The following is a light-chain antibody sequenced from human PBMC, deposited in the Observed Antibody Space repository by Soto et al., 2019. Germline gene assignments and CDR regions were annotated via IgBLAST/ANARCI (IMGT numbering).Light chain of an antibody. Sequence: EIVLTQSPGTLSLSPGERATLSCRASQSVSSSYLAWYQQKPGQAPRLLIYGASSRATGIPDRFSGSGSGTDFTLTISRLEPEDFAVYYCHQYGRSPPSFTFGRGTKVDIK. CDR1: QSVSSSY. CDR2: GAS. J-gene: IGKJ3*01. CDR3: HQYGRSPPSFT. V-gene: IGKV3-20*01.